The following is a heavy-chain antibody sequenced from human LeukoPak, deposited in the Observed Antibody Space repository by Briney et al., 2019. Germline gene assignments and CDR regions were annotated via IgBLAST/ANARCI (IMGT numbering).Heavy chain of an antibody. CDR3: ARDYYYYYGMDV. V-gene: IGHV3-66*01. Sequence: GGSLRLSCAASGFTVSGNYMSWVRQAPGKGLEWVSVIYSGGSTYYADSVKGRFTISRDNSKNTLYLQMNSLRAEDTAAYYCARDYYYYYGMDVWGQGTTVTVSS. CDR2: IYSGGST. CDR1: GFTVSGNY. J-gene: IGHJ6*02.